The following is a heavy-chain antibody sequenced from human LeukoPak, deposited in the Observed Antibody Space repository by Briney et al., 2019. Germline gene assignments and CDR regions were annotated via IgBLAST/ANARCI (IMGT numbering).Heavy chain of an antibody. J-gene: IGHJ3*02. Sequence: GRSLRLSCAASGFTFDDYTTHWVRRAPGKGLEWVSFISWDGSKTFYADSVKGRFTISRDNSKNALYLQMNSLRNEDTALYYCAKDMATDLDVDTAIDIWGQGTMVTVSS. D-gene: IGHD5-18*01. V-gene: IGHV3-43*01. CDR1: GFTFDDYT. CDR2: ISWDGSKT. CDR3: AKDMATDLDVDTAIDI.